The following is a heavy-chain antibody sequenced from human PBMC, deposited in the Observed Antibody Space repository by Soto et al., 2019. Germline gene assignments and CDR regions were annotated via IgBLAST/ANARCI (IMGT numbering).Heavy chain of an antibody. CDR3: AKTMKWLVNTWHFDL. D-gene: IGHD6-19*01. V-gene: IGHV3-23*01. Sequence: PGGSLRLSCAASGFTFSSYAMSWVRQAPGKGLEWVSAISGSGGSTYYADSVKGRFTISRDNSKNTLYLQMNSLRAEDTAVYYCAKTMKWLVNTWHFDLWGRGTLVTVSS. J-gene: IGHJ2*01. CDR1: GFTFSSYA. CDR2: ISGSGGST.